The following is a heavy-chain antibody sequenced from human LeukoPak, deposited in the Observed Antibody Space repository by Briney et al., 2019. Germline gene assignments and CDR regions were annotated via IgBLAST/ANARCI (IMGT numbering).Heavy chain of an antibody. CDR3: ASAGREAVGMGRHDY. CDR2: YRRST. D-gene: IGHD6-13*01. Sequence: PSETLSLTCTVSDGSISGYYWTWIRQPPGKGLEWLGYYRRSTKYSPTLKGRVTISVDTSKNQFSLNLTSATVADTAVYYCASAGREAVGMGRHDYWGQGTLVTVSS. CDR1: DGSISGYY. J-gene: IGHJ4*02. V-gene: IGHV4-59*08.